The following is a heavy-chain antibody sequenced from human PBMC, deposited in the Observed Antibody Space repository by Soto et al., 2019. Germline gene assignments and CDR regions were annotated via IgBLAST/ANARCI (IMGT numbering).Heavy chain of an antibody. CDR3: AKGNTSGWYFFDY. J-gene: IGHJ4*02. V-gene: IGHV3-23*01. Sequence: SLRLSCEASGFTFSNCAMSWVRQAPGKGLEWVSGISGTGRSTFYADSVKDRFTISRDNSKNTVYLQMSSLRAEDTAVYFCAKGNTSGWYFFDYWGQGTPVTVSS. CDR1: GFTFSNCA. CDR2: ISGTGRST. D-gene: IGHD6-19*01.